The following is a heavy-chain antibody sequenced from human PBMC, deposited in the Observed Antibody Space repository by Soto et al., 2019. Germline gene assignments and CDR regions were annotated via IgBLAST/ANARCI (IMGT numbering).Heavy chain of an antibody. J-gene: IGHJ4*02. CDR3: AKDRDYDSYFDY. CDR2: VSGGGFST. D-gene: IGHD3-22*01. Sequence: GGPLRLSCAASGFTFSSYAMSWVRQAPGKGLEWVSGVSGGGFSTYYADSVKGRFTVSRDNSKNTLYLQMNSLRAEDTAVYYCAKDRDYDSYFDYWGQGTLVTVSS. CDR1: GFTFSSYA. V-gene: IGHV3-23*01.